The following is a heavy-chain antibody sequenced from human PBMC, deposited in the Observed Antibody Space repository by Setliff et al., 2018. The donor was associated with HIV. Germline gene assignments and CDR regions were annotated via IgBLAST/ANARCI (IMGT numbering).Heavy chain of an antibody. V-gene: IGHV4-59*01. CDR2: IYYSGST. CDR1: GGSISSYY. Sequence: SETLSLTCTVSGGSISSYYWSWIRQPPGKGLEWIGYIYYSGSTNYNPSLKSRVTISVDTSKNQFSLKLSSVTAADTAVYYCARVMALDCGGDYWGQGTLVTVSS. J-gene: IGHJ4*02. D-gene: IGHD2-21*01. CDR3: ARVMALDCGGDY.